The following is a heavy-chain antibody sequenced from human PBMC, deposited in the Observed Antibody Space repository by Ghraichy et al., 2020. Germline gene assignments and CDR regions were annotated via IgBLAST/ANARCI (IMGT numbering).Heavy chain of an antibody. CDR1: GFTFNTYD. V-gene: IGHV3-48*03. CDR2: ISSTGTTR. J-gene: IGHJ6*02. D-gene: IGHD1-26*01. Sequence: GGSLRLSCVASGFTFNTYDMNWVRQAPGKGLDWVSYISSTGTTRFYTDSVKGRFTISRDNAKKSLYLQISSLRAEDTGIYFCAREGVVGATLSDYYAMDVWGQGTTVTVSS. CDR3: AREGVVGATLSDYYAMDV.